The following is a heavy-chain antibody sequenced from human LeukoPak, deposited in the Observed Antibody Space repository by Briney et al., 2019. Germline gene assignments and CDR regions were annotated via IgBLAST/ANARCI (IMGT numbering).Heavy chain of an antibody. Sequence: GGSLRLSCAASGFTFNNYAINWVRQAPGKGLEWVSGISSSGGSTFYADSVKGRFTISRDNSKNTLYLQMDSLRAEDTAVYYCAKDSGAYYYYYMDVWGKGTTVTVSS. D-gene: IGHD3-10*01. V-gene: IGHV3-23*01. CDR1: GFTFNNYA. CDR3: AKDSGAYYYYYMDV. CDR2: ISSSGGST. J-gene: IGHJ6*03.